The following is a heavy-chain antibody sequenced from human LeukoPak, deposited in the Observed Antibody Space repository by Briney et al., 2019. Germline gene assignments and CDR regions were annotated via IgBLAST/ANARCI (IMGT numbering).Heavy chain of an antibody. Sequence: SETLSLTCAVYGGSFSGYYWSWIRQPPGKGLEWIGYVFYTGSTTYNPSLKSRLTISVDTSKSQFSLKLNSVTAADTAVYYCARDLGPSRGFDYWGRGTLVTVSS. CDR3: ARDLGPSRGFDY. V-gene: IGHV4-59*01. D-gene: IGHD3-10*01. CDR1: GGSFSGYY. CDR2: VFYTGST. J-gene: IGHJ4*02.